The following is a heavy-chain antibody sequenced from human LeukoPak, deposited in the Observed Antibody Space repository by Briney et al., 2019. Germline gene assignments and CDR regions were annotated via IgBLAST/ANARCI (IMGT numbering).Heavy chain of an antibody. D-gene: IGHD1-20*01. V-gene: IGHV1-69*05. J-gene: IGHJ5*02. CDR1: GGTFSSYA. Sequence: ASVKVSCKASGGTFSSYAISWVRQAPGQGLEWMGRIIPIFGTANYAQKFQGRVTITTDESTSTAYMELSSLRSEDTAVYYCARAIAEKEKFNWDDGWCYPWGQGTLGTVSS. CDR2: IIPIFGTA. CDR3: ARAIAEKEKFNWDDGWCYP.